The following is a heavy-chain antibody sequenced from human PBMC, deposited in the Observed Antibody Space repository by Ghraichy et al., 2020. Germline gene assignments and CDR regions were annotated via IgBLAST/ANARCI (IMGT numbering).Heavy chain of an antibody. CDR1: GFTFSSYW. CDR2: INTDGSST. J-gene: IGHJ4*02. CDR3: VRTFYNSPDN. D-gene: IGHD3-10*01. Sequence: GGSRRLSCAASGFTFSSYWMHWVRHAPGKGLVWVSRINTDGSSTTYADSVKGRFTISRDNAKNTLFLQMNSLRAEDTAVYYCVRTFYNSPDNWGQGTLVTVSS. V-gene: IGHV3-74*01.